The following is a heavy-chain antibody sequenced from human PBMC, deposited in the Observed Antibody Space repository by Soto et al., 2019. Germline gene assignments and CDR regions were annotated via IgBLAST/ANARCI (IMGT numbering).Heavy chain of an antibody. CDR2: ISPNSGDT. D-gene: IGHD5-18*01. CDR3: VRGGAGNTATDLKRQFDS. CDR1: GYTFTDYF. Sequence: ASVKVSCKASGYTFTDYFMHWVRQAPGQGLEWMGWISPNSGDTSFAQKFQGRVTMTRDTSINTAYMELSRLRSDDMAVYYCVRGGAGNTATDLKRQFDSGG. V-gene: IGHV1-2*02. J-gene: IGHJ4*01.